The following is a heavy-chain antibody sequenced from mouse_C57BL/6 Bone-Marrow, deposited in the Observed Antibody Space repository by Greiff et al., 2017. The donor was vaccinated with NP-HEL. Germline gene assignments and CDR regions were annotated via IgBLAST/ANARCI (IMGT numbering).Heavy chain of an antibody. D-gene: IGHD1-1*01. CDR1: GFTFSDYG. CDR3: ARQVELAY. Sequence: DVQLQESGGGLVQPGGSLKLSCAASGFTFSDYGMAWVRQAPRKGPEWVAFISNLAYSIYYADTVTGRFTISRENAKNTLYLEMSSLRSEDTAMYYCARQVELAYWGQGTLVTVSA. J-gene: IGHJ3*01. V-gene: IGHV5-15*01. CDR2: ISNLAYSI.